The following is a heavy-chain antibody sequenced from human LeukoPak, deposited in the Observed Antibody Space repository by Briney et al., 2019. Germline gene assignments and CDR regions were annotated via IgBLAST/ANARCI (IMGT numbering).Heavy chain of an antibody. V-gene: IGHV3-48*01. Sequence: QPGGSLRLSCAASGFTFSSYSMNWVRQAPGKGLEWVSYISTSSSIIYYADSVKGRFTISRDNAKNSLYLQMNSLRAEDTAPYYCARGTYYFDYWGQGTLVTVSS. J-gene: IGHJ4*02. CDR1: GFTFSSYS. D-gene: IGHD1/OR15-1a*01. CDR2: ISTSSSII. CDR3: ARGTYYFDY.